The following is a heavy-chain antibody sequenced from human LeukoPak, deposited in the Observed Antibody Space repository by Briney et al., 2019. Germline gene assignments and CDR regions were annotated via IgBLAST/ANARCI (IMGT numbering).Heavy chain of an antibody. CDR2: IRYDGSNK. J-gene: IGHJ4*02. V-gene: IGHV3-30*02. CDR3: PKNVGYCSGGSCYPEDY. D-gene: IGHD2-15*01. Sequence: GGSLRLSCAASGFTFSSYGMHWVRQAPGKGLEWVAFIRYDGSNKYYADSVNGGFTISRDNSKHTRYLQMKSLRAEDTAWCYCPKNVGYCSGGSCYPEDYWGQGTLVTVSS. CDR1: GFTFSSYG.